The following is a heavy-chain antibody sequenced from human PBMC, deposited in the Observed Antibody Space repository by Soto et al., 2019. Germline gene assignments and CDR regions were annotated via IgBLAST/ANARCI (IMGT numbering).Heavy chain of an antibody. D-gene: IGHD5-12*01. CDR1: GFTFSSYA. V-gene: IGHV3-30*04. J-gene: IGHJ4*02. CDR3: ARDIPRDGYNYYFDY. Sequence: GGSLRLSCAASGFTFSSYAMHWVRQAPGKGLEWVAVISYDGSNKYYADSVKGRFTISRDNSKNTLYLQMNSLRAEDTAVYYCARDIPRDGYNYYFDYWGQGTLVTVSS. CDR2: ISYDGSNK.